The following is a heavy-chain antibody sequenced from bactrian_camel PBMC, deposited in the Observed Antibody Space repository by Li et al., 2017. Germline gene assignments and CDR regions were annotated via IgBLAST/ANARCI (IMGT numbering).Heavy chain of an antibody. CDR1: GVTFSGYY. Sequence: VQLVESGGNLVQPGGSLRLSCTASGVTFSGYYMSWVRQAPGQGLEWVSSINADGSITVYADSVRGRFTISRDNAKTTLYLQMNSLKSEDTALYYCATDLNWQNYWGQGTQVTVS. D-gene: IGHD7*01. CDR2: INADGSIT. J-gene: IGHJ4*01. CDR3: ATDLNWQNY. V-gene: IGHV3-2*01.